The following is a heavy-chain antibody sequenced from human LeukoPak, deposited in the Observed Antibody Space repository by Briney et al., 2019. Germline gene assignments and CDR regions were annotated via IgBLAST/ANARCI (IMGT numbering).Heavy chain of an antibody. D-gene: IGHD6-13*01. V-gene: IGHV4-34*01. J-gene: IGHJ3*02. CDR1: GGSFSGYY. CDR2: INHSGST. Sequence: SETLSLTCAVYGGSFSGYYWSWVRQPPGKGLEWIGEINHSGSTNYNPSLKSRVTISVDTSKNQFSLKLSSVTAADTAVYYCARHLRIAAAGTWSAFDIWGQGTMVTVSS. CDR3: ARHLRIAAAGTWSAFDI.